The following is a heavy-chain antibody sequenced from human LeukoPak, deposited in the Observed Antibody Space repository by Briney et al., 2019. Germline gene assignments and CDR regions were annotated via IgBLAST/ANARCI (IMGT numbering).Heavy chain of an antibody. V-gene: IGHV3-66*01. J-gene: IGHJ6*02. D-gene: IGHD5-24*01. CDR1: GFTVSSNY. CDR2: IYSGGST. Sequence: SGGSLRLSCAASGFTVSSNYMSWVRQAPGKGLEWVSVIYSGGSTYYADSVKGRFTISRDNSKNTLYLQMNSLGAEDTAVYYCASRGPSYYYYYGMDVWGQGTTVTVSS. CDR3: ASRGPSYYYYYGMDV.